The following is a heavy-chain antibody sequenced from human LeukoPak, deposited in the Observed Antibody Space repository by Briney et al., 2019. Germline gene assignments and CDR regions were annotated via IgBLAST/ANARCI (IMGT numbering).Heavy chain of an antibody. CDR1: GYPLTELS. CDR2: FDPEDGET. J-gene: IGHJ4*02. V-gene: IGHV1-24*01. CDR3: ATDYPLYPTDSPRFDY. Sequence: ASVKVSCKVSGYPLTELSMHWVRQAAGKGLEWRGGFDPEDGETIYAQKFQGRVTMTEGTSTDTAYMELSSLRSEDTAVYYCATDYPLYPTDSPRFDYWGQGTLVTVSS. D-gene: IGHD3-16*01.